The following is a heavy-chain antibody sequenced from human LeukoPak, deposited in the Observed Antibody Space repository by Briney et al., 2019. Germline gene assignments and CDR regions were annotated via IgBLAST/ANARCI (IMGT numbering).Heavy chain of an antibody. J-gene: IGHJ4*02. D-gene: IGHD2-21*02. Sequence: SETLSLTCTVSGGSISNYYWSWIRQPPGKRLEWIGYIYDSGSTNYNPSLKSRVTISIDTSKNQFSLKLSSVTAADTAVYYCAREAYCGGDCYSGFDYWGQGTLVTVSS. V-gene: IGHV4-59*01. CDR1: GGSISNYY. CDR3: AREAYCGGDCYSGFDY. CDR2: IYDSGST.